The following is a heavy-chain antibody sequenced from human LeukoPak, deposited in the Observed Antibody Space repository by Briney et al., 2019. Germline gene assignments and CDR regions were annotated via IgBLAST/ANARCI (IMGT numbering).Heavy chain of an antibody. Sequence: SETLSLTCTVSGGSISSGGYYWSWIRQHPGKGLEWIGYIYYSGSTYYNPPLKSRVTISVDTPKNQFSLKLSSVTAADTAVYYCARYGYSGYKFDYWGQGTLVTVSS. V-gene: IGHV4-31*03. CDR2: IYYSGST. CDR1: GGSISSGGYY. J-gene: IGHJ4*02. D-gene: IGHD5-12*01. CDR3: ARYGYSGYKFDY.